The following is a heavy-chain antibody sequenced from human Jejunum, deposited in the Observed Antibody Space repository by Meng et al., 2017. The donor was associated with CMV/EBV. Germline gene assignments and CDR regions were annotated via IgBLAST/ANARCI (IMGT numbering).Heavy chain of an antibody. CDR3: ARDGGGTGADY. D-gene: IGHD3-16*01. CDR1: GGSISSYY. CDR2: IYYSGST. V-gene: IGHV4-59*01. J-gene: IGHJ4*02. Sequence: TCSVSGGSISSYYWNWNRQPPGKGLEWMGYIYYSGSTKYNPSLKSRVTISVDTSKNQISLKLSFVTAADTAVYYCARDGGGTGADYWGQGTLVTVSS.